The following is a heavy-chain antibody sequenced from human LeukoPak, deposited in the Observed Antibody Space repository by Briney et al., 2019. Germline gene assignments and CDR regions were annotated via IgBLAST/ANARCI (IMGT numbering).Heavy chain of an antibody. D-gene: IGHD2-15*01. J-gene: IGHJ5*02. V-gene: IGHV3-74*01. CDR2: INTDGSST. CDR3: ARGGSGVFDP. CDR1: GFTFSSYW. Sequence: PGGSLRLSCAASGFTFSSYWMHWVRQAPGKGLVWVSRINTDGSSTTYADSVKGRFTISRDNAKNTLYLQMNSLRAEDTALYYCARGGSGVFDPWGQGTLVTVSS.